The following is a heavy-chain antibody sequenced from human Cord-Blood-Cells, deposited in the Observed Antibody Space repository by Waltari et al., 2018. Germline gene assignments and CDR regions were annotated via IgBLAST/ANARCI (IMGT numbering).Heavy chain of an antibody. Sequence: QLQLQESGSGLVKPSQTLSLTCAVSGGSISSGGYSWSWIRQPPGKGLEWLGYIYHSGSTYYNPSLKSRVTISVDRSKNQFSLKLSSVTAADTAVYYCARVGITIFGVVNWFDPWGQGTLVTVSS. J-gene: IGHJ5*02. CDR1: GGSISSGGYS. V-gene: IGHV4-30-2*01. CDR3: ARVGITIFGVVNWFDP. CDR2: IYHSGST. D-gene: IGHD3-3*01.